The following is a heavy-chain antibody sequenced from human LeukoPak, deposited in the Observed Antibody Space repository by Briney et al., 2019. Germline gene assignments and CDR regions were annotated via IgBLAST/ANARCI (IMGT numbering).Heavy chain of an antibody. Sequence: GASVKVSCKASGYTFTSYYMHWVRQAPGQGLEWMGWINPNSGSTNYAQKFQGRVTMTRDTSISTAYMELSRLRSDDTAVYYCAKDRRPNIASRTFDDWGQGILVTVSS. V-gene: IGHV1-2*02. CDR2: INPNSGST. CDR3: AKDRRPNIASRTFDD. J-gene: IGHJ4*02. D-gene: IGHD6-6*01. CDR1: GYTFTSYY.